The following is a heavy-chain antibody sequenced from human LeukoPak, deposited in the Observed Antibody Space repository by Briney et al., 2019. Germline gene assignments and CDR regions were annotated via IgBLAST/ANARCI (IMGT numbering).Heavy chain of an antibody. D-gene: IGHD3-22*01. CDR1: GYTFTSYG. Sequence: ASVKVSCKASGYTFTSYGISWVRQAPRQGLEWMGWISAYNGNTNYAQKLQGRVTMTTDTSTSTAYMELRSLRSEDTAVYYCVLRTKNYYDSSGYLDYWGQGTLVTVSS. CDR2: ISAYNGNT. CDR3: VLRTKNYYDSSGYLDY. V-gene: IGHV1-18*01. J-gene: IGHJ4*02.